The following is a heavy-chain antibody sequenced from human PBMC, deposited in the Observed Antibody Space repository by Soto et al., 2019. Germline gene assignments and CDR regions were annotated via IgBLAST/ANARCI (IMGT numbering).Heavy chain of an antibody. CDR2: VIPIFGTP. J-gene: IGHJ6*02. D-gene: IGHD2-15*01. Sequence: QVQLVQSGAEVKKPGSSVKVSCKAPGGTFSTYAISWVRQAPGQGLEWRGGVIPIFGTPKYAQKLQGRVTITADESTSTGYMELSSLRSEDTAVYYCARSQGGSSSLDIYYYYYYGMDVWGQGTTVTVSS. V-gene: IGHV1-69*01. CDR1: GGTFSTYA. CDR3: ARSQGGSSSLDIYYYYYYGMDV.